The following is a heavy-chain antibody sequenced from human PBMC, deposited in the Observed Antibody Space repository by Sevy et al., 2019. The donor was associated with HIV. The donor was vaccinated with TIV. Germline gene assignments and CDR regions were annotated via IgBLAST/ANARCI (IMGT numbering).Heavy chain of an antibody. CDR1: GYSISSGYY. CDR3: ARGRVVNSGNYYYFDY. Sequence: SETLSLTCAVSGYSISSGYYWGWIRQPPGKGLEWIGSFYPSGSTYYNPSLRSRVTISVDTSKNQFSLKLSSVTAADTAMFYCARGRVVNSGNYYYFDYWGQGTLVTVSS. J-gene: IGHJ4*02. CDR2: FYPSGST. V-gene: IGHV4-38-2*01. D-gene: IGHD3-10*01.